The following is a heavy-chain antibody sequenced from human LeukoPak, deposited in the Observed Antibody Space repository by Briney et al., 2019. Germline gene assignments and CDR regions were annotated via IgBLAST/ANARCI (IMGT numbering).Heavy chain of an antibody. V-gene: IGHV4-59*08. D-gene: IGHD1-1*01. CDR3: ARQGRSIRRIDY. CDR1: GGPISSFF. CDR2: ISDTGST. Sequence: SETLSLTCTVSGGPISSFFWSWIRQPLGKGREWIGYISDTGSTNYNPSLRSRVTISVDTSKNQFSLKLSSVTAADTAVYYCARQGRSIRRIDYWGQGTLVTVSS. J-gene: IGHJ4*02.